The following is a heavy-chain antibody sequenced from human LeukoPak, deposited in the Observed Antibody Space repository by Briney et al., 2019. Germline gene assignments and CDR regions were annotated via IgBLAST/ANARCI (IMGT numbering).Heavy chain of an antibody. CDR3: ARHEGDNVSRNYYYYGMDV. Sequence: SETLSLTCTVSGGSISSSSYYWGWIRQPPGKGLEWIGSIYYSGSTYYNPSLKSRVTISVDTSKNQFSLKLSSVTAADTAVYYCARHEGDNVSRNYYYYGMDVWGQGTTVTVSS. V-gene: IGHV4-39*01. J-gene: IGHJ6*02. CDR1: GGSISSSSYY. CDR2: IYYSGST. D-gene: IGHD3-16*01.